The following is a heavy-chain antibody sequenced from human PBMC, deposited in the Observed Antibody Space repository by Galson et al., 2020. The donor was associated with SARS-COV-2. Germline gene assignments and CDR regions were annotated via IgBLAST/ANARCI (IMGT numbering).Heavy chain of an antibody. CDR1: VYTLTSYG. CDR2: ISTYNGNT. D-gene: IGHD3-22*01. Sequence: ASVKVSCKASVYTLTSYGSSSVRQAPGQELDGMGWISTYNGNTNYAHKLQGRLTMTTDTSTSTAYMEPSSLRSDDTAVYYWARVGVEITMIVVATGWFDSWGQGTLVTVSS. V-gene: IGHV1-18*04. J-gene: IGHJ5*01. CDR3: ARVGVEITMIVVATGWFDS.